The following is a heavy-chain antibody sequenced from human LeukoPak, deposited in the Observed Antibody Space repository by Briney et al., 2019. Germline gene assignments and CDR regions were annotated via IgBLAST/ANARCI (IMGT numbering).Heavy chain of an antibody. J-gene: IGHJ4*02. Sequence: GASVKVSCKASGYTFTSYDINWVRQATGQGLEWMGWMNPNSGNTGYAQKFQGRVTMTRNTSISTAYMELSSLRSEDTAVYYCATRAWGAAAGIPYYWGQGTLVTVSS. CDR1: GYTFTSYD. V-gene: IGHV1-8*01. CDR2: MNPNSGNT. CDR3: ATRAWGAAAGIPYY. D-gene: IGHD6-13*01.